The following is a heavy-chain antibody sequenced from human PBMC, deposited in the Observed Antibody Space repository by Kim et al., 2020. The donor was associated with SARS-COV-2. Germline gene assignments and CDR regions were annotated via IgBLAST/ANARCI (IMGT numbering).Heavy chain of an antibody. CDR3: ARGRVAAAGIDY. V-gene: IGHV4-34*01. J-gene: IGHJ4*02. CDR2: INHSGST. CDR1: GGSFSGYY. D-gene: IGHD6-13*01. Sequence: SETLSLTCAVYGGSFSGYYWSWIRQPPGKGLEWIGEINHSGSTNYNPSLKSRVTISVDTSKNQFSLKLSSVTAADTAVYYCARGRVAAAGIDYWGQGTLVTVSS.